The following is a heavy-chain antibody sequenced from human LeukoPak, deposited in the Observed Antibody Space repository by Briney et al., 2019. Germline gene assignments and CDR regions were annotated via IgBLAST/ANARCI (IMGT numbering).Heavy chain of an antibody. D-gene: IGHD3-22*01. V-gene: IGHV3-21*01. CDR1: GFTFSSYS. J-gene: IGHJ4*02. CDR2: ISSSSIYI. Sequence: PGGSLRLSCAASGFTFSSYSMNWVRQAPGKGLGWVSSISSSSIYIYYADSVKGRFTISRDNAKNSLYLQMNSLRAEDTAVYYCARDRDYYDSSGYFTSPFDYWGQGTLVTVSS. CDR3: ARDRDYYDSSGYFTSPFDY.